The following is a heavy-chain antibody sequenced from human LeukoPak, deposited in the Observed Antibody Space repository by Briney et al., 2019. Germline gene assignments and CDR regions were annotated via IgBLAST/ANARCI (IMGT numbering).Heavy chain of an antibody. CDR2: INHSGST. Sequence: SETVSLTCAVYGGSFCGYYWSWIRQPPGKGLEWIGEINHSGSTNYNPSLKSRATISVDTSKNQFSLKLSSVTAADTAVYYCARGPMVTIFGVVKPRFDYCGQGTLVTVSS. V-gene: IGHV4-34*01. J-gene: IGHJ4*02. CDR1: GGSFCGYY. D-gene: IGHD3-3*01. CDR3: ARGPMVTIFGVVKPRFDY.